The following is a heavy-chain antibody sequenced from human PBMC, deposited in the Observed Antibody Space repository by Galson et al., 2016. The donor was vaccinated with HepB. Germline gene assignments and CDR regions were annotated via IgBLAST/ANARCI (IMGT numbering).Heavy chain of an antibody. CDR3: ARGTRNAFDY. CDR1: GDSVSGNGAAA. J-gene: IGHJ4*02. D-gene: IGHD1-14*01. Sequence: CAISGDSVSGNGAAAWNWFRQSPSRGLEWLGRTYYRSKWYYEYALSVTSRITISPDTSKNQFSPQLNSVTPEDAAVYFCARGTRNAFDYWGQGTLVTVSS. V-gene: IGHV6-1*01. CDR2: TYYRSKWYY.